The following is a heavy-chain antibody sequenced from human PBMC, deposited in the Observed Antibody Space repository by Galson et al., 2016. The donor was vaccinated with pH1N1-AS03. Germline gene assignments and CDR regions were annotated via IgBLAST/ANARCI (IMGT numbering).Heavy chain of an antibody. D-gene: IGHD1-26*01. J-gene: IGHJ3*01. Sequence: SLRLSCAASGFTFSDFAMHWVRQAPGKGLDWVAVISYDGSNKYYEDSVKGRFTISRDSSKNTLYLQMNSLRPEDTAMYYCAREYRVGATRGAGTFDVWGHGTMVTVSS. CDR1: GFTFSDFA. CDR2: ISYDGSNK. V-gene: IGHV3-30-3*01. CDR3: AREYRVGATRGAGTFDV.